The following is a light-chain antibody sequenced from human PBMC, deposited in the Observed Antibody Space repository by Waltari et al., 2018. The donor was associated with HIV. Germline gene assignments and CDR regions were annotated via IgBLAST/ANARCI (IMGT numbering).Light chain of an antibody. CDR2: RNS. V-gene: IGLV1-47*01. Sequence: QSVLTQPPSTSGTPGQRVTISCSGSRSNIGSYYVYWYQQLPGTAPKLLIYRNSQRPSGVPDRFSGSKSGTSASLAISGLRSEDEADYYCAVWDDSLVVFGGGTKLTVL. J-gene: IGLJ2*01. CDR1: RSNIGSYY. CDR3: AVWDDSLVV.